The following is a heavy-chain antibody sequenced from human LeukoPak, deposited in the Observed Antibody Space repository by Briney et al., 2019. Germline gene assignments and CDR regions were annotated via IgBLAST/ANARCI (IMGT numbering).Heavy chain of an antibody. Sequence: GESLKISCKGSGYSFTSYWIGWVRQLPGKGLEWMGIIYPGDSDTRYSPSFQGQVTISADKSISTAYLQWSSLKASDTAMYYCASTVEAYCGGDCPLDYWGQGTLVTVSS. D-gene: IGHD2-21*02. J-gene: IGHJ4*02. CDR3: ASTVEAYCGGDCPLDY. V-gene: IGHV5-51*01. CDR1: GYSFTSYW. CDR2: IYPGDSDT.